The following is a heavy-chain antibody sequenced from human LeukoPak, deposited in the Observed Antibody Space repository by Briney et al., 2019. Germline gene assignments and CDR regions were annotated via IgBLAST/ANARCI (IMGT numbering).Heavy chain of an antibody. CDR2: ISYSGTT. V-gene: IGHV4-59*01. D-gene: IGHD6-13*01. Sequence: SETLSLTCSVSGGSINSYYWSWIRQPPGKGLEWIGYISYSGTTKYNPSLESRLTISVDMSKNQFSLKLTSVSSADTAVYYCARGGPYSSSWYEIRYYYYYYYMDVWGKGTTVTVSS. J-gene: IGHJ6*03. CDR1: GGSINSYY. CDR3: ARGGPYSSSWYEIRYYYYYYYMDV.